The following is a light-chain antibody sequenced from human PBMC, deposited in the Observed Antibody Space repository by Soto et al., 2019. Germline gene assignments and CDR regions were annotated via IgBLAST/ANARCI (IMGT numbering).Light chain of an antibody. Sequence: EIVLTQSPGTLSLSPGERATLSCRASQSVSSSYLAWYQQKPGQAPRLLIYGASTRAAGVPPRFSGSGSGTDFTLTISSLEPEDFAVYYCQQYNTWPRTFGQGTKVDIK. CDR3: QQYNTWPRT. V-gene: IGKV3-20*01. J-gene: IGKJ1*01. CDR2: GAS. CDR1: QSVSSSY.